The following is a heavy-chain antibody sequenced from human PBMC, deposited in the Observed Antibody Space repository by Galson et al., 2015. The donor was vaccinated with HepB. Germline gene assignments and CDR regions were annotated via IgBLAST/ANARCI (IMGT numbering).Heavy chain of an antibody. Sequence: CAISGDSVSSNSVAWNWIRQSPSRGLEWLGRAYYRSKWYNDYAVSVKSRITINPDTSKNQFSLQLNSVTPEDTAVYYCARSRHSSGWYDYWGQGTLVTVSS. D-gene: IGHD6-19*01. CDR2: AYYRSKWYN. J-gene: IGHJ4*02. V-gene: IGHV6-1*01. CDR3: ARSRHSSGWYDY. CDR1: GDSVSSNSVA.